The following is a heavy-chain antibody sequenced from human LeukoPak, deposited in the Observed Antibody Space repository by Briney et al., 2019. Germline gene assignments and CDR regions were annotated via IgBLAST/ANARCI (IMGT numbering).Heavy chain of an antibody. Sequence: SVKVSCKASGYTFTTYGISWVRQAPGQGLEWMGGIIPIFGTANYAQKFQGRVTITADESTSTAYMELSSLRSEDTAVYYCARGPGMATIYFDYWGQGTLVTVSS. J-gene: IGHJ4*02. D-gene: IGHD5-24*01. V-gene: IGHV1-69*13. CDR1: GYTFTTYG. CDR2: IIPIFGTA. CDR3: ARGPGMATIYFDY.